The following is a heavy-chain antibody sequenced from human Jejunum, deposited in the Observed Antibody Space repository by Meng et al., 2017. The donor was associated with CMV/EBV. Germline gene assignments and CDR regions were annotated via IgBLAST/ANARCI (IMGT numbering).Heavy chain of an antibody. Sequence: MKWVSQAPGKGLGWVSSVSSGSGYIYYADAVKGRFTISRDNAKNSLYLQMNSLRAEDTAMYFCARDMCTTTSCYGRLNYYYYAMDVWGQGTTVTVSS. D-gene: IGHD2-2*01. CDR3: ARDMCTTTSCYGRLNYYYYAMDV. V-gene: IGHV3-21*06. CDR2: VSSGSGYI. J-gene: IGHJ6*02.